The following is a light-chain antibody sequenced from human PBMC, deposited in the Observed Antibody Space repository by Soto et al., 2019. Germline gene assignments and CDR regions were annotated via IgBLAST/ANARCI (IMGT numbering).Light chain of an antibody. CDR3: CSYAVSNTFWV. V-gene: IGLV2-11*01. CDR2: DVS. J-gene: IGLJ3*02. Sequence: QSALTQPRSVSGSPGQSVTISCTGTSSDVGGYNYVSWYQQHPGKAPKVMIYDVSRRPSGVPDRFSGSKSGNTASLTISGLQAEDEADYFRCSYAVSNTFWVVGGGTKLTVL. CDR1: SSDVGGYNY.